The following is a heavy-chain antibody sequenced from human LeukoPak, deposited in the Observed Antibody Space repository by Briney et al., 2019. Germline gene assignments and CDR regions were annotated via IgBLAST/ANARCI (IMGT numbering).Heavy chain of an antibody. CDR3: ARVLWFGEFRENWFDP. Sequence: GGSLRLSCAASGFTFSSYSMNWARQAPGKGLEWVSSISSSSSYIYYADSVKGRFTISRDNAKNSLYLRMNSLRAEDTAVYYCARVLWFGEFRENWFDPWGQGTLVTVSS. J-gene: IGHJ5*02. V-gene: IGHV3-21*01. CDR1: GFTFSSYS. CDR2: ISSSSSYI. D-gene: IGHD3-10*01.